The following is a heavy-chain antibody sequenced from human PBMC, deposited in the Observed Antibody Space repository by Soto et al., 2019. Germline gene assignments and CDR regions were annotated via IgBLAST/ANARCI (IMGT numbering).Heavy chain of an antibody. J-gene: IGHJ6*02. V-gene: IGHV3-15*07. CDR1: GFTFSNSW. Sequence: VESRRLSCAASGFTFSNSWMNWVRPAPGKGLEWVGRIKSKTDGGTTDYVGRVKGRFTISRDDSKNTLYLQMNSLKSGDTAVYYCTTSYGMDVWGQGTTVTGSS. CDR2: IKSKTDGGTT. CDR3: TTSYGMDV.